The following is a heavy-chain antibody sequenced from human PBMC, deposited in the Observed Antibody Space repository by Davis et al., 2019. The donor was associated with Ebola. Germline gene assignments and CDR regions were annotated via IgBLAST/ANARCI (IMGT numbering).Heavy chain of an antibody. CDR1: GGSISSGSYY. CDR2: IYYSGST. D-gene: IGHD5-24*01. J-gene: IGHJ4*02. V-gene: IGHV4-61*01. CDR3: ARGGGRRWLQS. Sequence: PSETLSLTCTVSGGSISSGSYYWSWIRQPPGKGLEWIGYIYYSGSTNYNPSLKSRVTISVDTSKNQFSLKLSSVTAADTAVYYCARGGGRRWLQSWGQGTLVTVSS.